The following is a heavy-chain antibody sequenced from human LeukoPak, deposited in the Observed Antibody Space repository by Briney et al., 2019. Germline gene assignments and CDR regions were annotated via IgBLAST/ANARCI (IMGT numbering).Heavy chain of an antibody. CDR1: GGSINNYF. CDR2: IYYSGST. J-gene: IGHJ3*02. CDR3: ARDPEYSSPAFDI. Sequence: SETLSLTCTVSGGSINNYFWSCIRQPPGKGLEWTGYIYYSGSTNYNPSLKSRLTMSVDTSKNQFSLKLSSVTAADTAVYYCARDPEYSSPAFDIWGQGTMVTVSS. D-gene: IGHD6-6*01. V-gene: IGHV4-59*01.